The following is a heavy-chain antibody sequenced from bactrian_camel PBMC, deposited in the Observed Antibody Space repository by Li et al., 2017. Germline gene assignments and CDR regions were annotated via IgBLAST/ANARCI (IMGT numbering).Heavy chain of an antibody. CDR2: IYTDGGQT. CDR1: LPDTDKYC. D-gene: IGHD3*01. V-gene: IGHV3S40*01. J-gene: IGHJ4*01. Sequence: VQLVESGGGSVQAGVSLRLSCSVSLPDTDKYCLTWFRQTPGKGREGVATIYTDGGQTYYANSVKGRFTISQDSAKNTVYLRMHSLKPEDTATYYCKATFWVNGPQRARYDYEGQGTQVTVS.